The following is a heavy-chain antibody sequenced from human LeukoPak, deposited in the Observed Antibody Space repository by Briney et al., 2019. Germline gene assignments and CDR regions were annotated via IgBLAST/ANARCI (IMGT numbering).Heavy chain of an antibody. D-gene: IGHD3-10*01. CDR1: GYTFTGYY. CDR3: ARGLYYYGSGSYAGGY. V-gene: IGHV1-2*02. J-gene: IGHJ4*02. Sequence: ASVKVSCKASGYTFTGYYMHWVRQAPGQGREWMGWINPTSGGTNYAQKFQGRVTMTRDTSISTAYMELSRLRSDDTAVYYCARGLYYYGSGSYAGGYWGQGTLVTVSS. CDR2: INPTSGGT.